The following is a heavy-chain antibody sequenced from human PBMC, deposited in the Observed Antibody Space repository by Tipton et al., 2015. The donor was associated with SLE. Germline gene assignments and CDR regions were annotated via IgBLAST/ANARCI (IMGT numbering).Heavy chain of an antibody. CDR3: ARGGVISSGNDLDFDY. Sequence: QVQLVQSGAEVKKPGASVKVSCKASGYTFTGYYMHWVRQAPGQGLEWMGWINPNSGGTNYAQDFQGWVTMTRDTSISTAYMELSRLRSDDTAVYYCARGGVISSGNDLDFDYWGQGTLVTVSS. J-gene: IGHJ4*02. CDR2: INPNSGGT. CDR1: GYTFTGYY. V-gene: IGHV1-2*04. D-gene: IGHD5-12*01.